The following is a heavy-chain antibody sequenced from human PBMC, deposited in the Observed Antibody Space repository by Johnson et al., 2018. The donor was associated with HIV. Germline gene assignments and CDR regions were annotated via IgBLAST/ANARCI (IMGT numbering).Heavy chain of an antibody. CDR1: GFTVSSNY. Sequence: VQLVESGGGLVQPGGSLRLSCAASGFTVSSNYMSWVRQAPGKGLEWVSVIYSGGSTYYADSVKGRFTISRDNSKNTLYLQINILRAEDTAVYYCARTRQGAFDIWGQGTMVTVSS. CDR3: ARTRQGAFDI. CDR2: IYSGGST. J-gene: IGHJ3*02. V-gene: IGHV3-66*02.